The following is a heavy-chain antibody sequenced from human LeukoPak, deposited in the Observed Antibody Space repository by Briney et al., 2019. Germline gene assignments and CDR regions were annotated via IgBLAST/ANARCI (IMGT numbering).Heavy chain of an antibody. CDR2: LYTGGGT. J-gene: IGHJ5*02. CDR3: ARLRTQVGSTTQEGWFDP. V-gene: IGHV3-53*01. D-gene: IGHD2-2*01. Sequence: PGGSLRLSCAASGIPVAANYMAWVRQAPGKGLEFVSVLYTGGGTDYVDSVKGRFTISRDNSKNIAYLQMNTLRPEDTAVYFCARLRTQVGSTTQEGWFDPWGRGTLVTVSS. CDR1: GIPVAANY.